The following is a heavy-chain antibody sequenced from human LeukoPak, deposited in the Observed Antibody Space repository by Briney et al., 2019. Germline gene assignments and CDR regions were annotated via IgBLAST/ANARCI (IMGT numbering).Heavy chain of an antibody. V-gene: IGHV4-4*07. CDR2: IYTSGST. J-gene: IGHJ3*02. Sequence: PSETLSLTCTVSGGSISSYYWSWIRQPAGKGLEWIGRIYTSGSTNYTPSLKSRVTMSVDTSKNQFSLKLSSVTAADTAVYYCARDRGSGSYYKGDAFDIWGQGTMVTVSS. CDR3: ARDRGSGSYYKGDAFDI. CDR1: GGSISSYY. D-gene: IGHD3-10*01.